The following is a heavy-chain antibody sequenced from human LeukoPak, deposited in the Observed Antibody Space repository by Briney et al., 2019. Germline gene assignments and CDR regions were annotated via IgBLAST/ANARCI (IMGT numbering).Heavy chain of an antibody. D-gene: IGHD3-16*02. Sequence: GGSLRLSCAASGFTFSSYSMNWVRQAPGKGLEWVSYISSGSSTIYYADLVKGRFTISRDNAKNSLFLQMNSLRAEDTAVYYCARDYDYVWGSYRPYYFDYWGQGTLVTVSS. V-gene: IGHV3-48*04. J-gene: IGHJ4*02. CDR3: ARDYDYVWGSYRPYYFDY. CDR1: GFTFSSYS. CDR2: ISSGSSTI.